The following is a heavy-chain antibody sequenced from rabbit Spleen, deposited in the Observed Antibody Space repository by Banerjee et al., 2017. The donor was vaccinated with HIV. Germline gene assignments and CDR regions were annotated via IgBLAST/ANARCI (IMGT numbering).Heavy chain of an antibody. V-gene: IGHV1S40*01. CDR3: ARDLVGVIGWNFYL. D-gene: IGHD1-1*01. Sequence: QSLEESGGGLVQPEGSLTLTCTASGLSFGDRDVMCWVRQAPGKGLEWIACINVATGKPVYATWAKGRFTISRTSSTTVTLRMTSLTAADTATYFCARDLVGVIGWNFYLWGPGTLVTVS. CDR2: INVATGKP. J-gene: IGHJ4*01. CDR1: GLSFGDRDV.